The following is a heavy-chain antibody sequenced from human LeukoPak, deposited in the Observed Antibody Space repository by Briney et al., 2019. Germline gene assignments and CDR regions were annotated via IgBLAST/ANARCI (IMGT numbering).Heavy chain of an antibody. CDR3: ARDPFYSNPHFDY. D-gene: IGHD4-11*01. V-gene: IGHV3-30-3*01. Sequence: GGSLRLSCAASGFTFSSYAMHWVRQAPGRGLEWVAVISYDGSNKYYADSVKGRFTISRDNSKNTLYLQMNSLRAEDTAAYYCARDPFYSNPHFDYWGQGTLVTVSS. CDR2: ISYDGSNK. CDR1: GFTFSSYA. J-gene: IGHJ4*02.